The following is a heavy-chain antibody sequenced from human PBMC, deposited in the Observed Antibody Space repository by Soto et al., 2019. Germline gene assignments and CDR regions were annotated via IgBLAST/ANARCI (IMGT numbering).Heavy chain of an antibody. D-gene: IGHD1-26*01. Sequence: SVKVSCKASGGTFNSYTINWVRQAPGRGLEWVGQVVPMYDSVNYAENFQGRVTITADKSTKTAYMELTSLRSEDTALYFCASRRSYSGSYCFDYWGQGTLVTVSS. CDR3: ASRRSYSGSYCFDY. V-gene: IGHV1-69*06. CDR2: VVPMYDSV. CDR1: GGTFNSYT. J-gene: IGHJ4*02.